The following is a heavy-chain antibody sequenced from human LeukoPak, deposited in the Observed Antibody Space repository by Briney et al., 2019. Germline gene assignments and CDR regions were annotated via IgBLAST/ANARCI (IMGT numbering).Heavy chain of an antibody. J-gene: IGHJ4*02. D-gene: IGHD3-22*01. CDR1: GDSINSLDL. CDR3: AGLVGRYSSGLYYYYFDY. Sequence: SETLSLTCTVSGDSINSLDLWSWVRQPPGKGLEWIGEIYLSGTTHSNPSVKSRVTISIDKSKNQFFLNLSSVTAADTAVYYCAGLVGRYSSGLYYYYFDYWGQGTLVTVSS. V-gene: IGHV4-4*02. CDR2: IYLSGTT.